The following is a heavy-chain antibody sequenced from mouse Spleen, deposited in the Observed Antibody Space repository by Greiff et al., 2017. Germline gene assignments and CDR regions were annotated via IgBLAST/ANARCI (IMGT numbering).Heavy chain of an antibody. V-gene: IGHV1-63*01. CDR3: ARKAYYRYLDV. CDR2: IYPGGGYT. D-gene: IGHD2-12*01. CDR1: GYTFTNYW. Sequence: VQLQQSGAELVRPGTSVKMSCKASGYTFTNYWIGWAKQRPGRGLVWIGDIYPGGGYTNYNEKFKGKATLTADKSSSTAYMQFSSLTSEDSAIYYCARKAYYRYLDVWGAGTTVTVSS. J-gene: IGHJ1*01.